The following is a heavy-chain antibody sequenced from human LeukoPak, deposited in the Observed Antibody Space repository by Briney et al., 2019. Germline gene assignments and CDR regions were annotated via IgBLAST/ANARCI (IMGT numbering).Heavy chain of an antibody. J-gene: IGHJ4*02. Sequence: GGSLRLSCAASGFTFSSYAMSWVRQAPGKGLEWVSAISGSGGRTYYADSVKGRFTISRDNSKNTLYLQMNSLRAEDTAVYYCAKDTGIAVAGPPLHWGQGTLVTVSS. CDR3: AKDTGIAVAGPPLH. D-gene: IGHD6-19*01. V-gene: IGHV3-23*01. CDR2: ISGSGGRT. CDR1: GFTFSSYA.